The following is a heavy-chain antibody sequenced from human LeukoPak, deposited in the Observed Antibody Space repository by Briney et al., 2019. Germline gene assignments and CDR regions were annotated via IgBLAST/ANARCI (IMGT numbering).Heavy chain of an antibody. V-gene: IGHV5-51*01. CDR1: GYSFAIYW. Sequence: GESLKISCKGSGYSFAIYWIGWVRQMPGKGLEWMGILYPGDSNTRYSPSFQGQVTISVDKSISTAYLQWSSLKVSDTAMYYCARMRSGDTSGWYYFDSWGQGTLVTVSS. D-gene: IGHD6-19*01. CDR3: ARMRSGDTSGWYYFDS. CDR2: LYPGDSNT. J-gene: IGHJ4*02.